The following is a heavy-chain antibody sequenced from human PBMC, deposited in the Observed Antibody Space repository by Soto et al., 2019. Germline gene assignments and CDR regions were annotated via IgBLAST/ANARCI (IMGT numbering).Heavy chain of an antibody. D-gene: IGHD2-2*01. J-gene: IGHJ5*02. CDR2: INLSGST. Sequence: SETLSLTCAVYGGSFIRYNWSWSRQPPGKGLEWIGEINLSGSTNYNPSLKSRVTISLDTSKNQFSLKLSSVTAADTAVYFCARGLKIDQLIWPTNWFDPWGQGTLVTVYS. V-gene: IGHV4-34*01. CDR3: ARGLKIDQLIWPTNWFDP. CDR1: GGSFIRYN.